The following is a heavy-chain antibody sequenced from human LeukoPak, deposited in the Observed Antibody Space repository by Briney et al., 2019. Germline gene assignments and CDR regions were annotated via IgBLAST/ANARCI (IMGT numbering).Heavy chain of an antibody. J-gene: IGHJ4*02. CDR2: ISYDGTNK. CDR3: AKDRSYFGDFLDY. D-gene: IGHD4-17*01. V-gene: IGHV3-30*18. Sequence: PGGSLRLSCAASGFTFSNHGMHWVRQAPGKGLEWVAVISYDGTNKYYADSVKGRFTISRDNSKNTLYLQMKSLRAEDTAMYYCAKDRSYFGDFLDYWGQGALVTVSS. CDR1: GFTFSNHG.